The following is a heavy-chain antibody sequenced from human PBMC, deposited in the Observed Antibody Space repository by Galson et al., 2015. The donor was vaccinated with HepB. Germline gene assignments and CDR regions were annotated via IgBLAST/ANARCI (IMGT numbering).Heavy chain of an antibody. J-gene: IGHJ6*02. V-gene: IGHV1-18*01. D-gene: IGHD3-16*01. Sequence: SVKVSCKASGYTFTSYGISWVRQAPGQGLEWMGWISAYNGNTNYAQKLQGRVAVTTDTSTSTAYMELRSLRSDDTAVYYCAREYYDYVWGSWTGMDVWGQGTTVTVSS. CDR1: GYTFTSYG. CDR2: ISAYNGNT. CDR3: AREYYDYVWGSWTGMDV.